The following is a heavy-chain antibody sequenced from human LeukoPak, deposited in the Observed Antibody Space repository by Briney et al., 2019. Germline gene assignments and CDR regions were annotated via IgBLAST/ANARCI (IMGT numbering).Heavy chain of an antibody. CDR1: EFIFSNYW. D-gene: IGHD1-26*01. CDR2: IKQDGVEK. V-gene: IGHV3-7*01. J-gene: IGHJ4*02. Sequence: GGSLRLSCAVSEFIFSNYWVTWVRQAPGKGLEWVANIKQDGVEKYYADSVKGRFTISRDTAKNSLYPQMNSLRVEDTALYYCASGNAVDYWGRGTLVTVSS. CDR3: ASGNAVDY.